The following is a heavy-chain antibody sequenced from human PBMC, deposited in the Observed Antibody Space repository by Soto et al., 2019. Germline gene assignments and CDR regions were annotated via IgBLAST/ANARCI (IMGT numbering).Heavy chain of an antibody. V-gene: IGHV1-69*13. Sequence: GASVKVSCKASGGTFSSYAISWVRQAPGQGLEWMGGIIPIFGTANCAQKFQGRVTITADESTSTAYMELSSLRSEDTAVYYCARDTRPAYGPIQYYYGMDVWGQGTTVTVSS. CDR3: ARDTRPAYGPIQYYYGMDV. CDR1: GGTFSSYA. D-gene: IGHD4-17*01. J-gene: IGHJ6*02. CDR2: IIPIFGTA.